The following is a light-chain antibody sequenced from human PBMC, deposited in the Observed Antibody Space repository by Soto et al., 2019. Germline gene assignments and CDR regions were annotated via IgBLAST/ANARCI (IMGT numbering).Light chain of an antibody. CDR2: EVS. CDR1: SRDVGGYNH. V-gene: IGLV2-14*01. CDR3: NSYTSSSTWV. Sequence: QSALTQPASVSGSPGQSITISCTGTSRDVGGYNHVSWYQQIPGKAPRLMIYEVSNRPSGVSCRFSGSTSGNTASLTISGLQAEEEADYYGNSYTSSSTWVFGGGTKLTVL. J-gene: IGLJ3*02.